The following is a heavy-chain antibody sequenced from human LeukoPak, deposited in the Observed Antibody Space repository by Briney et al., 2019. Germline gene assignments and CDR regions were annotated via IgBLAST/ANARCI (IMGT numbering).Heavy chain of an antibody. CDR1: GFTFSDFW. J-gene: IGHJ4*02. CDR2: INSGGTVT. CDR3: AKIDPIVVPAAIKGDYFDY. D-gene: IGHD2-2*02. V-gene: IGHV3-74*01. Sequence: PGGSLRLSCAASGFTFSDFWMHWVRQAPGKGLVWVSRINSGGTVTNYADSVKGRLTISRDNAKNTLYLQMNSLRAEDTAVYYCAKIDPIVVPAAIKGDYFDYWGQGTLVTVSS.